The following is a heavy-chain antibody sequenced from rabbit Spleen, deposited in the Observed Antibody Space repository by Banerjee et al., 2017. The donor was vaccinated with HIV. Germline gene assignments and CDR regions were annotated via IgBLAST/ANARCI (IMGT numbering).Heavy chain of an antibody. J-gene: IGHJ4*01. CDR2: IEGGSSSFT. V-gene: IGHV1S40*01. Sequence: QSLEESGGDLVKPGASLTLTCKASGLDFSSKYWVCWVRQAPGKGLEWIACIEGGSSSFTYFASWAKGRFTISKTSSTTVTLQMTSLTAADTATYFCARDGDGGWGAYFNLWGQGTLVTVS. CDR3: ARDGDGGWGAYFNL. D-gene: IGHD4-1*01. CDR1: GLDFSSKYW.